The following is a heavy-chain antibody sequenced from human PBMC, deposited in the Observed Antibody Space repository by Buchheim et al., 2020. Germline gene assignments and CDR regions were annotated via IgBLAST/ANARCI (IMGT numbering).Heavy chain of an antibody. CDR2: IKSDGREK. Sequence: EVQLVESGGGLVQPGGSLRLSCAASGFTFSTYWMSWVRQAPGKGLEWVANIKSDGREKYYVDSVKGRFTISRDNAKNSLYVQMNSLRAEDTAVYYCASADSGSYPTIFDYWGQGTL. D-gene: IGHD1-26*01. J-gene: IGHJ4*02. CDR1: GFTFSTYW. CDR3: ASADSGSYPTIFDY. V-gene: IGHV3-7*01.